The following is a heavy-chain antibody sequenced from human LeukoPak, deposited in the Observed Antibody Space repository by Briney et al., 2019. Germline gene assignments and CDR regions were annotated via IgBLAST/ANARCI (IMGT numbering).Heavy chain of an antibody. Sequence: GGSLRLSCAASGFTVSSNYMSWVRQAPGKGLEWVSVIYSGGSTYYADSVEGRFTISRDNSKNTLYLQMNSLRAEDTAVYYCARDSKMGKTYYYYGMDVWGQGTTVTVSS. CDR1: GFTVSSNY. D-gene: IGHD2-8*01. CDR2: IYSGGST. V-gene: IGHV3-53*01. CDR3: ARDSKMGKTYYYYGMDV. J-gene: IGHJ6*02.